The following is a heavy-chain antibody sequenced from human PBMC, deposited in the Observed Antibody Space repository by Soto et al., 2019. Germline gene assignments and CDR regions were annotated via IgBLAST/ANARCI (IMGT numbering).Heavy chain of an antibody. Sequence: EVQLLESGGGLVQPGGSLSLSCAASGFTFSSYAMSWVRQAPGKGLAWVSAISGSGGSTYYADSVKGRFTISRDNSKTTRYLQMHSLIAEDTAVYYCAKDQQSWSSTSWSAAKGYWGHGTLVAVSS. D-gene: IGHD2-2*01. CDR2: ISGSGGST. CDR3: AKDQQSWSSTSWSAAKGY. V-gene: IGHV3-23*01. CDR1: GFTFSSYA. J-gene: IGHJ4*01.